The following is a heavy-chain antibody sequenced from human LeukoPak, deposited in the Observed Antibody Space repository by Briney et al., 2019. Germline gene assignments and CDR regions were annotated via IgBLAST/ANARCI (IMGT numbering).Heavy chain of an antibody. CDR1: GFTFSSYA. D-gene: IGHD3-3*01. J-gene: IGHJ4*02. Sequence: PGGSLRLSCAASGFTFSSYAMSWVRQAPGKGLEWVSALSGSGGSTYYAGSVKGRFTISRDNSKNTLYLQMNSLRAEDTAVYYCAKDEKITIFGVVTLFDYWGQGTLVTVSS. CDR3: AKDEKITIFGVVTLFDY. V-gene: IGHV3-23*01. CDR2: LSGSGGST.